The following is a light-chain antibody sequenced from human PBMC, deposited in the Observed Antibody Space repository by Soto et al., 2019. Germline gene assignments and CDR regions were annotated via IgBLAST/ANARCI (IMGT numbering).Light chain of an antibody. V-gene: IGKV1-39*01. CDR3: QQSYSTPLT. CDR1: ESIRNY. CDR2: SAS. Sequence: DIQMTQSPSSLSASVGDRVTITCRASESIRNYLNWYQQKPGKAPKFLIYSASSMQSGIPSRFSGSGSGTDFILTITSLQPEDFATYYCQQSYSTPLTFGGGTKVEIK. J-gene: IGKJ4*01.